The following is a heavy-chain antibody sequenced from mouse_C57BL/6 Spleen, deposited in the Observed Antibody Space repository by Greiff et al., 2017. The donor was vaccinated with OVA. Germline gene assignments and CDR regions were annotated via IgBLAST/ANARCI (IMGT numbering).Heavy chain of an antibody. J-gene: IGHJ2*01. CDR2: INPYNGGT. D-gene: IGHD1-1*01. CDR3: ARGYYGSPYFDY. Sequence: EVQLQQSGPVLVKPGASVKMSCKASGYTFTDYYMNWVKQSHGKSLEWIGVINPYNGGTSYNQKFKGKATLTVDKSSSTAYMELNSLTSEDSAVYYCARGYYGSPYFDYWGQGTTLTVSS. CDR1: GYTFTDYY. V-gene: IGHV1-19*01.